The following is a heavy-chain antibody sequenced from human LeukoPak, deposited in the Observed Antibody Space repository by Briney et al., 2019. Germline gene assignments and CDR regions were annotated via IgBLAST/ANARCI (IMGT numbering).Heavy chain of an antibody. D-gene: IGHD5-18*01. CDR2: IKQDGSEK. J-gene: IGHJ4*02. V-gene: IGHV3-7*01. CDR1: GGSFSGYY. Sequence: PSETLSLTCAVHGGSFSGYYWSWIRQAPGKGLEWVANIKQDGSEKYYVDSVKGRFTISRDNAKNSLYLQMNSLRAEDTAVYYCARGRTWIQLWSHFDYWGQGTLVTVSS. CDR3: ARGRTWIQLWSHFDY.